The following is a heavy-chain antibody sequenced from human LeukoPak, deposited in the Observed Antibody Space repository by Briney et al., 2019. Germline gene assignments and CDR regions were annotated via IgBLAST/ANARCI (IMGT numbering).Heavy chain of an antibody. CDR1: GYSFTNYW. Sequence: GESLKISCQVSGYSFTNYWIGWVRQMRGKGLESMGIIYPADSDTTYSPSFQGQVTISVDKSISTVYLQWSSLKASDTAMYYCARQSRNGSKTRGYYFDYWGQGTLVTVSS. V-gene: IGHV5-51*01. J-gene: IGHJ4*02. CDR3: ARQSRNGSKTRGYYFDY. D-gene: IGHD3-10*01. CDR2: IYPADSDT.